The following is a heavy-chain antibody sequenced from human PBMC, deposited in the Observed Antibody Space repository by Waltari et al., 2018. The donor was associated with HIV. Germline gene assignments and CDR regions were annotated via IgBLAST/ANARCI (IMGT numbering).Heavy chain of an antibody. CDR1: GFTFNNHG. J-gene: IGHJ4*02. V-gene: IGHV3-30*18. Sequence: QVQLVESGGGVVQPGRSLRLSCAASGFTFNNHGIHWVRQAPGKGLEWVAVISYDRSTKDYSDSVKGRFTISRDNSKKTVYLQMNSLRAEDTAVYYCAKDRAFVQVGYSIIWGQGTLVTVSS. CDR2: ISYDRSTK. CDR3: AKDRAFVQVGYSII. D-gene: IGHD5-12*01.